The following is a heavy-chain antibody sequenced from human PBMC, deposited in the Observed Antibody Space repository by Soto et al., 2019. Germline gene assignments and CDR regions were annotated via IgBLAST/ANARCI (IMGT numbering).Heavy chain of an antibody. Sequence: EVQLLESGGGLVQPGGSLRLSCAASGFTFSTYAMSWVRQAPGKGLEWVSGISANGGRANYADSVKGRFSLSRDNSKNTMFLQMDSLTAEDTAIYYCASWVIALGGTGYFRHWGQGTLVTVSS. J-gene: IGHJ1*01. V-gene: IGHV3-23*01. CDR3: ASWVIALGGTGYFRH. CDR2: ISANGGRA. CDR1: GFTFSTYA. D-gene: IGHD6-19*01.